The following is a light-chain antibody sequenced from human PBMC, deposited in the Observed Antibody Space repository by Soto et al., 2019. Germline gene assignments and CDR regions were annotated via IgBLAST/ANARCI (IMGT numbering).Light chain of an antibody. V-gene: IGKV1-33*01. CDR1: HDITSY. CDR2: DPS. Sequence: DIQMTQSPSSLSASVGDRVTITCQASHDITSYFNWYQHKPGKAPKLLIYDPSILEAGVPSRFSGSGSGTDFTFTISSLQPEDVATYYCQKCDYLPIFGPGTTVDFK. J-gene: IGKJ3*01. CDR3: QKCDYLPI.